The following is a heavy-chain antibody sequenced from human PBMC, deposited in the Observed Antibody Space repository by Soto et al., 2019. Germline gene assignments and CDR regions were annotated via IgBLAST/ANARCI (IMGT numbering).Heavy chain of an antibody. CDR1: AFTFSTYA. Sequence: EVQLLESGGGLVQPGGSLRVSCAASAFTFSTYAMSWVRQAPGKGLDWVSGISGSGGSTYYADSVKGRFTISRDNSKNTLYLQMNSLRAEDTAVYYCAKGPFRGVLATFDYWGQGTLVTVSS. D-gene: IGHD3-16*02. CDR3: AKGPFRGVLATFDY. CDR2: ISGSGGST. J-gene: IGHJ4*02. V-gene: IGHV3-23*01.